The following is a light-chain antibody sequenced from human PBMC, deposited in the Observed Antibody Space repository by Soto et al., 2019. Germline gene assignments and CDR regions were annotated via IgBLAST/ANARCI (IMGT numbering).Light chain of an antibody. J-gene: IGLJ3*02. Sequence: QSVLTQPPSASGAPGQRVTISCTGSSSNIGAGYNVHWYQQVPGTAPKLLIYGDSNRPSGVPDRFSGSKSGTSASLAITGLQAEDEADYYCQSYASSLSGWLFGGGTKVTVL. CDR2: GDS. CDR1: SSNIGAGYN. CDR3: QSYASSLSGWL. V-gene: IGLV1-40*01.